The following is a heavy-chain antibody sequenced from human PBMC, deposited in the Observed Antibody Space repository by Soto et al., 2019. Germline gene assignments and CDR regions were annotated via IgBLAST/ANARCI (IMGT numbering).Heavy chain of an antibody. D-gene: IGHD6-13*01. J-gene: IGHJ6*02. CDR3: ARASSSWPYYYGMDV. Sequence: SETLSLTCTVSGISVSTSDYYWGWVRQPPGEGLDWIGNIYYSGSTFYNPSLRSRVTLSVDTSKNQFSLRLNSVTVADTAVYYCARASSSWPYYYGMDVWGQGTTVTVSS. CDR2: IYYSGST. CDR1: GISVSTSDYY. V-gene: IGHV4-39*01.